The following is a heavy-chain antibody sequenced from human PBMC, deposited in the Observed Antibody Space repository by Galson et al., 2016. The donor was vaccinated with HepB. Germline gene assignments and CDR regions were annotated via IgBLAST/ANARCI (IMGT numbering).Heavy chain of an antibody. Sequence: QSGAEVKKPGESLKISCTGSGYGFGSYWIGWVRQTPGKGLEWMGFIYPGDSDTTYRPSSQGHVTFSADKSISTAYLQWTSLKASDSGIYYCARHFRDKFNWYFDIWGRGTLVSVSS. CDR2: IYPGDSDT. CDR1: GYGFGSYW. D-gene: IGHD2-15*01. J-gene: IGHJ2*01. CDR3: ARHFRDKFNWYFDI. V-gene: IGHV5-51*01.